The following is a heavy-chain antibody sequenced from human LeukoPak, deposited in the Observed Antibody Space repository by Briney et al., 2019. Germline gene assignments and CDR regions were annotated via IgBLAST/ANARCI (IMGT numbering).Heavy chain of an antibody. J-gene: IGHJ6*03. CDR1: GFTFSSYE. CDR3: ARERYYDSSGGPPYMDV. Sequence: GGSLRLSCAASGFTFSSYEMNWVRQAPGKELEWVSYISSSGSTIYYADSVKGRFTISRDNAKNSLYLQMNSLRAEDTAVYYCARERYYDSSGGPPYMDVWGKGTTVTVSS. D-gene: IGHD3-22*01. CDR2: ISSSGSTI. V-gene: IGHV3-48*03.